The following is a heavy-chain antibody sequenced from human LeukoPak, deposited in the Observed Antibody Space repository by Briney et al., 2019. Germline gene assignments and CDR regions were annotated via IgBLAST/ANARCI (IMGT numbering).Heavy chain of an antibody. CDR1: GGSFSGYY. CDR3: ARSREVSMGFWSGYYTVGGYYYGMDV. CDR2: IYYSGST. D-gene: IGHD3-3*01. V-gene: IGHV4-59*08. Sequence: KPSETLSLTCAVYGGSFSGYYWSWIRQPPGKGLEWIGYIYYSGSTNYNPSLKSRVTISVDTSKNQFSLKLSSVTAADTAVYYCARSREVSMGFWSGYYTVGGYYYGMDVWGQGTTVTVSS. J-gene: IGHJ6*02.